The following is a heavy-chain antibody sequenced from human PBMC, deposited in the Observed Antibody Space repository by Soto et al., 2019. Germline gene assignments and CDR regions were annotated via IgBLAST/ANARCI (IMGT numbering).Heavy chain of an antibody. CDR2: INHSGSI. J-gene: IGHJ4*02. D-gene: IGHD2-15*01. CDR1: GDSISSSNW. V-gene: IGHV4-4*02. CDR3: ARHTPAISISDH. Sequence: SETLSLTCAVSGDSISSSNWWNWVRQPPGKGLEWIAEINHSGSINYNPSLKSRATISVDKSTNQFSLKLSSVTAADTAVYYCARHTPAISISDHWGQGTLVTV.